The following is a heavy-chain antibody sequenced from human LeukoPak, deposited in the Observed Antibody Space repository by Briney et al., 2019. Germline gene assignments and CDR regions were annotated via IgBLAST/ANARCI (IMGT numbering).Heavy chain of an antibody. J-gene: IGHJ4*02. V-gene: IGHV3-20*04. CDR1: GFTFDDFG. CDR2: ITWNGGST. D-gene: IGHD5-18*01. Sequence: PGRSLRLSCAASGFTFDDFGMSWVRQAPGKGLEWVSGITWNGGSTGYADSVKGRFTVSRDNAKKSLYLQMNSLRAEDTAVYYCARHLSGITGYTYGRGIDYWGQGTLLTVSS. CDR3: ARHLSGITGYTYGRGIDY.